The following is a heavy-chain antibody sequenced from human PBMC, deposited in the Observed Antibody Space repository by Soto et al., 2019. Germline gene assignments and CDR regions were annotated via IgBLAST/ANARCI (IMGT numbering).Heavy chain of an antibody. CDR2: IYSGGST. CDR1: GFTVSSNY. J-gene: IGHJ3*02. D-gene: IGHD3-10*02. CDR3: AREASRGFFAMFAFDI. V-gene: IGHV3-66*01. Sequence: PGGSLRLSCAASGFTVSSNYLSWVRQAPGKGLEWVSVIYSGGSTYYADSVKGRFTTSRDNSKNTLYLQMISLTAEDTAVYFCAREASRGFFAMFAFDIWGQGTMVTVSS.